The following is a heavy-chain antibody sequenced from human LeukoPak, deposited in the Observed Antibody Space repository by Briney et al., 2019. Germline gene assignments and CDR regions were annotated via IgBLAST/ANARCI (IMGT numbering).Heavy chain of an antibody. V-gene: IGHV4-30-4*08. CDR2: IYYSGST. D-gene: IGHD2-8*01. CDR1: GGSISSGGYY. CDR3: ARGYCTNGVCAVGYFDY. J-gene: IGHJ4*02. Sequence: SETLSLTCTVSGGSISSGGYYWSWIRQPPGKGLEWIGYIYYSGSTYYNPSLKSRVTISVDTSKNQFSLKLSSVTAADTAVYYCARGYCTNGVCAVGYFDYWGQGTLVTVSS.